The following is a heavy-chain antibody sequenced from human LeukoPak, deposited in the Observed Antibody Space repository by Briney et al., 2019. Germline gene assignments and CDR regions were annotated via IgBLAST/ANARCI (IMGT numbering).Heavy chain of an antibody. Sequence: QVSCKASGGTFSSYAISWVRPAPGQGLEWMGRIIPIFGIANYAQKFQGRVTITADKSTSTAYMELSSLRSEDTAVYYCARDRENCSGGSCNYYFDYWGQGTLVTVSS. J-gene: IGHJ4*02. CDR3: ARDRENCSGGSCNYYFDY. D-gene: IGHD2-15*01. CDR1: GGTFSSYA. CDR2: IIPIFGIA. V-gene: IGHV1-69*04.